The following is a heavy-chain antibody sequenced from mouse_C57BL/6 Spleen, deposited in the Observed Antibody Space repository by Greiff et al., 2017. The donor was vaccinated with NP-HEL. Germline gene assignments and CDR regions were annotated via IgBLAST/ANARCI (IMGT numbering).Heavy chain of an antibody. Sequence: QVQLQQSGAELVKPGASVKMSCKASGYTFTSYWITWVKQRPGQGLEWIGDIYPGSGSTNYNEKFKSKATLTVDTSSSTAYMQLSSLTSEDSAVYYCARWNYGSSYVDWFAYWGQGTLVTVSA. CDR3: ARWNYGSSYVDWFAY. CDR2: IYPGSGST. CDR1: GYTFTSYW. J-gene: IGHJ3*01. D-gene: IGHD1-1*01. V-gene: IGHV1-55*01.